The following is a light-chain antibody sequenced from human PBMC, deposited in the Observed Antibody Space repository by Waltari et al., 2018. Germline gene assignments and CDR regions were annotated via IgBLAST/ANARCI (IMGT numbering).Light chain of an antibody. J-gene: IGLJ2*01. CDR3: QAWDSGTV. CDR2: QDD. V-gene: IGLV3-1*01. Sequence: SYELTQPPAVSVSPGQTARITCSGDKLGDKFVCWYQQKAGQSPLLVIYQDDKRPSGIPERFSGSNSGNTATLTISGTQAMDEADYYCQAWDSGTVFGGGTKLTVL. CDR1: KLGDKF.